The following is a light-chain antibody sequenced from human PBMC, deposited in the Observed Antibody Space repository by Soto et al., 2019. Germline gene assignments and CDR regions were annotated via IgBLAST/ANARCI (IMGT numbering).Light chain of an antibody. Sequence: QSALTQPASVSGSPGESITISCTGTSSDVGAYDYVSWYQQHPDKAPKLIIYEVSHRPSGVSNRFSGSKSVNTATLTISGLQAEDEADYYCSSYTSSSTRVFGTGTKVPS. V-gene: IGLV2-14*03. J-gene: IGLJ1*01. CDR2: EVS. CDR3: SSYTSSSTRV. CDR1: SSDVGAYDY.